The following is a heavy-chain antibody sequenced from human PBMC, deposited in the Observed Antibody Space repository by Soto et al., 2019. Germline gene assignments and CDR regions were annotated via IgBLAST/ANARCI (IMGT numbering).Heavy chain of an antibody. Sequence: QVQLVESGGGVVQPGRSLRLSCAASGFTFSSSAMHWVRQAPGKGLEWVAIIYYDGSIKYYADFVKGRFIVSRDNSNNTVFLQMNTLRADDTAVYYCARVARYFDWFYGMDVWGQGTTVTVSS. J-gene: IGHJ6*02. CDR3: ARVARYFDWFYGMDV. V-gene: IGHV3-33*01. CDR1: GFTFSSSA. D-gene: IGHD3-9*01. CDR2: IYYDGSIK.